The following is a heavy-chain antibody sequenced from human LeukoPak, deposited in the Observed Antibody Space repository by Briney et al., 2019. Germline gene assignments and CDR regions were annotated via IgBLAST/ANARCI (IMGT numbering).Heavy chain of an antibody. V-gene: IGHV3-53*05. CDR2: IYTGGRT. CDR1: GFTVSGNY. J-gene: IGHJ4*02. CDR3: AREGVGYLFDY. D-gene: IGHD5-18*01. Sequence: GGSLRLSCAASGFTVSGNYVSWVRQAPGKGLEWVSVIYTGGRTYYADSVKGRFTISRDNSKNTLFLQMRGLRPEDTAIYYCAREGVGYLFDYWGQGALVTVSS.